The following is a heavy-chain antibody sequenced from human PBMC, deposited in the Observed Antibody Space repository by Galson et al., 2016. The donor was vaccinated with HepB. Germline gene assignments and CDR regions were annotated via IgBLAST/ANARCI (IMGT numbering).Heavy chain of an antibody. D-gene: IGHD3-10*01. Sequence: SLRLSCAASGLTFSSYWMSWVRQASEKGLEWVANIKEDGSEKYYVDSVKGRITISRDNAKNSLYLQMNSLRADDTSVYYCARGRLWFGEPHYYGMDVWGQGTTVTVSS. CDR3: ARGRLWFGEPHYYGMDV. J-gene: IGHJ6*02. CDR2: IKEDGSEK. V-gene: IGHV3-7*01. CDR1: GLTFSSYW.